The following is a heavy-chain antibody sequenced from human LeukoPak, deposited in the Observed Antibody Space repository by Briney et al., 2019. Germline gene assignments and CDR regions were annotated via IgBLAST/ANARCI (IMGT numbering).Heavy chain of an antibody. CDR3: ASGLRYFDWPLDY. J-gene: IGHJ4*02. CDR1: GGSFSGFY. Sequence: SETLSLTCAVYGGSFSGFYWNWIRQPPGKELEWIGEITHTGSTNYNPSLQSRVTISVDTSKKQFSLKLSSVTAADTAVYYCASGLRYFDWPLDYWGQGTLVTVSS. V-gene: IGHV4-34*01. CDR2: ITHTGST. D-gene: IGHD3-9*01.